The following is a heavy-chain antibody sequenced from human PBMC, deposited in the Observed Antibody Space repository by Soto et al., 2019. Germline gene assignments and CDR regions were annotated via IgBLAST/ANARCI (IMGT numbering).Heavy chain of an antibody. Sequence: LRLSCAASGFTFSSYAMHWVRQAPGKGLEWVAVISYDGSNKYYADSVKGRFTISRDNSKNTLYLQMNSLRAEDTAVYYCARDTSSLPYYYYGMDVWGQGTTVTVSS. CDR3: ARDTSSLPYYYYGMDV. J-gene: IGHJ6*02. CDR1: GFTFSSYA. CDR2: ISYDGSNK. V-gene: IGHV3-30-3*01. D-gene: IGHD6-6*01.